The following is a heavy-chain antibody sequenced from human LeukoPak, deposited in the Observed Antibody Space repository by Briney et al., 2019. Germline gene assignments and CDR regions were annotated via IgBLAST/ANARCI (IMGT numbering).Heavy chain of an antibody. V-gene: IGHV3-23*01. Sequence: PGGSLRLSCAASGFTFSSYAMSWVRQAPGKGLEWVSAISGSGGSTYYADSGKGRFTISRDNSKNTLYLKMSSLRAEDTAVYYCAKAVSNPEYYYDSSGYSKGYYYYYYMDVWGKGTTVTVSS. J-gene: IGHJ6*03. CDR1: GFTFSSYA. CDR2: ISGSGGST. D-gene: IGHD3-22*01. CDR3: AKAVSNPEYYYDSSGYSKGYYYYYYMDV.